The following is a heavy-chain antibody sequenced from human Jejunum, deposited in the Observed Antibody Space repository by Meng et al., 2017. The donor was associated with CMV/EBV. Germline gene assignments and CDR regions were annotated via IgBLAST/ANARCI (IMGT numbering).Heavy chain of an antibody. J-gene: IGHJ6*02. CDR3: ARRGYSYGYGMDV. V-gene: IGHV5-51*01. CDR1: RYSFTRYW. D-gene: IGHD5-18*01. Sequence: KGSRYSFTRYWICWLRQMPGKGLEWMGIIYPGESDTRYSPSFQGQVIISADKSITTAYLQWSSLKASDTAMYYCARRGYSYGYGMDVWGQGTTVTVSS. CDR2: IYPGESDT.